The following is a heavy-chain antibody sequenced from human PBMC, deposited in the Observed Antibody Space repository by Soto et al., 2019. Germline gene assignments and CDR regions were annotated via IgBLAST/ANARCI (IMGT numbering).Heavy chain of an antibody. CDR1: GFSLSTSGVC. D-gene: IGHD2-15*01. CDR2: IYWDDDK. CDR3: AHTRPPRISDY. J-gene: IGHJ4*02. V-gene: IGHV2-5*02. Sequence: QITLKESGPTLVKPTQTLTLTCTFSGFSLSTSGVCVGWIRQPPGKALEWLALIYWDDDKRYIPSLQSRLTITKDTSKNQVVLTMTNMDPVDTATYYCAHTRPPRISDYWGQGTLVTVSS.